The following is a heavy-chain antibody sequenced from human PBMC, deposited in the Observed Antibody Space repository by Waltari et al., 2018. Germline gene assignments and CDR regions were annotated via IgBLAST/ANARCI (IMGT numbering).Heavy chain of an antibody. V-gene: IGHV1-24*01. J-gene: IGHJ6*03. D-gene: IGHD6-13*01. Sequence: QVQVEQSGSEVKRPGASVRVSCTVPGYTLAGLSIDWVRQVPAKGLEWMGRLDREDGATTYAQHFQGRITVTEDTSTNTAYMGLRTLVSDDTAVYFCHLTGRNIVLAGGTPSFYSYMDVWGRGTTVTVS. CDR2: LDREDGAT. CDR3: HLTGRNIVLAGGTPSFYSYMDV. CDR1: GYTLAGLS.